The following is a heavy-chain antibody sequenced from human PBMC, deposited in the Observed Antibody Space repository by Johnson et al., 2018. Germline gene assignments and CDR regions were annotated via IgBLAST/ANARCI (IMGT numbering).Heavy chain of an antibody. V-gene: IGHV3-72*01. J-gene: IGHJ1*01. CDR2: TRDKSNSYTT. CDR1: GFTFSDHY. CDR3: GSASGIIYPYFQH. D-gene: IGHD3-16*02. Sequence: EVQLVESGGGLVQSGGSXRLSSAASGFTFSDHYMDWVRQAPGKGLAWVGRTRDKSNSYTTADAASAKGRLTISRDDSKNSLYLQMNSLITEDTAVDYCGSASGIIYPYFQHWGQGTLVTVSS.